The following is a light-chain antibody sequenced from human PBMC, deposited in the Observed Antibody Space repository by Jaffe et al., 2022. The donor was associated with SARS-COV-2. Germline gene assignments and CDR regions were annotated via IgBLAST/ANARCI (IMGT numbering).Light chain of an antibody. CDR1: QTVNSY. Sequence: DIQMTQSPSSLSASVGDTVTITCRASQTVNSYLNWYQQRPGKAPRLLIYTASNLPGGVPSRFSGSGSGTDFTLTISSLQPEDFATYYCQQNYSPPYTFGQGTKLEIK. J-gene: IGKJ2*01. V-gene: IGKV1-39*01. CDR2: TAS. CDR3: QQNYSPPYT.